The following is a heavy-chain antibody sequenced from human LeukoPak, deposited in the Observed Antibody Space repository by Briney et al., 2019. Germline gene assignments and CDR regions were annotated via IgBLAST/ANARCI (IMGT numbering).Heavy chain of an antibody. V-gene: IGHV4-61*09. CDR3: ARAGGSVGWYGTIDS. D-gene: IGHD6-19*01. CDR1: GGSISSGSYY. CDR2: LYTSGTT. Sequence: SETLSLTCTVSGGSISSGSYYWTWIRQPAGKGLEWIGHLYTSGTTSYNPSLQSRVTISADTSKHQFSLRLTSVTAADTAVYYCARAGGSVGWYGTIDSWGQGTLVTLSS. J-gene: IGHJ4*02.